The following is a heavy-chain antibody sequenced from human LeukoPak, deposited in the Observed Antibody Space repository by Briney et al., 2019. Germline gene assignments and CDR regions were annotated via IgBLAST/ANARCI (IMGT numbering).Heavy chain of an antibody. CDR2: IYYSGSI. Sequence: SETLSLTCTVSGGSISSSSYYWGWIRQPPGKGLEWIGSIYYSGSIYYNPSLKSRVTISVDTSKNQFSLKLSSVTAADTAVYYCARNAAHEYYFDYWGQGTLVTVSS. J-gene: IGHJ4*02. V-gene: IGHV4-39*07. CDR3: ARNAAHEYYFDY. D-gene: IGHD2-15*01. CDR1: GGSISSSSYY.